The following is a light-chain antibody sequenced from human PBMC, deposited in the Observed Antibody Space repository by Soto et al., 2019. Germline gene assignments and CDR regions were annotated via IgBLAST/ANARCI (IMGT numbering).Light chain of an antibody. V-gene: IGKV3-15*01. Sequence: DILLTQSPGTLSLPPGERAPLYSRASQSVSSNLAWYQQKPGRAPRPLIYGESARATGIPARFSGSGSGTEFTLTISSLQSEDFAVYFCQQYYDWPRTFGQGTKVDIK. CDR3: QQYYDWPRT. CDR1: QSVSSN. J-gene: IGKJ1*01. CDR2: GES.